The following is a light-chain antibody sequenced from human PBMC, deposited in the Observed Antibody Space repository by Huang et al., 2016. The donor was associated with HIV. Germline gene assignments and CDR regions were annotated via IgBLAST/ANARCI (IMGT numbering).Light chain of an antibody. J-gene: IGKJ2*01. CDR2: DAS. Sequence: EIVLTQSPATLSLSPGERAPLSCRASPSVSSYLAWYQQKPGQAPRLLSYDASNRATGIPARFSGSGSGTDFTLTISSLEPEDFAVYYCQQRSNWPMYTFGQGTKLEIK. CDR1: PSVSSY. V-gene: IGKV3-11*01. CDR3: QQRSNWPMYT.